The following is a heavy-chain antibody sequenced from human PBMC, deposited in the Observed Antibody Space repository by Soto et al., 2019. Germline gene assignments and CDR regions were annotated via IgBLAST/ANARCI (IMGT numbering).Heavy chain of an antibody. CDR3: ARDGHSSGWYVSGYYYYYGMDV. D-gene: IGHD6-19*01. CDR2: IIPIFGTA. V-gene: IGHV1-69*06. Sequence: SVKVSCKASGGTFSSYAISWVRQAPGQGLEWMGGIIPIFGTANYAQKFQGRVTITADKSTSTAYMELSSLRSEDTAVYYCARDGHSSGWYVSGYYYYYGMDVWGQGTTVTVSS. CDR1: GGTFSSYA. J-gene: IGHJ6*02.